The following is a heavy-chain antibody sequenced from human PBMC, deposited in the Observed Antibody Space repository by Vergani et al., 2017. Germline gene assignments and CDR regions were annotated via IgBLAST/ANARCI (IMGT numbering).Heavy chain of an antibody. V-gene: IGHV1-46*03. Sequence: QVQLVQSGAEVKKPGASVKVSCKASGYTFTSYYMHWVRQAPGQGLEWMGIINPSGGSTSYAQKFQGRVTMTRDTSTSTVYMELSSLRSEDTAVYYCARYPEYCSSTSCAQNYYYYMDVWGKGATVTVS. CDR2: INPSGGST. CDR3: ARYPEYCSSTSCAQNYYYYMDV. D-gene: IGHD2-2*01. CDR1: GYTFTSYY. J-gene: IGHJ6*03.